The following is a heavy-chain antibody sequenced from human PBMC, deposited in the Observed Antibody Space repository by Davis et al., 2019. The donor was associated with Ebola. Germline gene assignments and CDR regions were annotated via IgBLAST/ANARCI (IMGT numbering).Heavy chain of an antibody. CDR2: IYYSGST. J-gene: IGHJ6*02. CDR3: ARDRPFHGMDV. Sequence: MPSETLSLTCIVSGGSISSYYWSWIRQPPGKGLEWIGYIYYSGSTNYNPSLKSRVTISVDTSKNQFSLKLSSVTAADTAVYFCARDRPFHGMDVWGQGTTVTVSS. V-gene: IGHV4-59*01. CDR1: GGSISSYY.